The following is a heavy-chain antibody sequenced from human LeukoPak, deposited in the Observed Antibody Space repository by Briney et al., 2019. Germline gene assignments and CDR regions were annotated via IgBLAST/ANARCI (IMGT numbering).Heavy chain of an antibody. V-gene: IGHV3-7*01. J-gene: IGHJ4*02. CDR2: IRDDGAEI. Sequence: GGSLRLSCEASGFTFSSYWMSWVRQAPGKGLEWVANIRDDGAEIYYVDSVKGRFTISRDNAKSSLFLQMNSLRAEDAAVYYCARDKPRGSYYGSIFDSWGQGTLVTVSS. D-gene: IGHD1-26*01. CDR3: ARDKPRGSYYGSIFDS. CDR1: GFTFSSYW.